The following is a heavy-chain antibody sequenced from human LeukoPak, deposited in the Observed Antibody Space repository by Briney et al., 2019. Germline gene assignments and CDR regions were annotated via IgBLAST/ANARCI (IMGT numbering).Heavy chain of an antibody. D-gene: IGHD5-12*01. Sequence: SETLSLTCTVSGGSISSGDYYWSWIRQPPGKCLEWIGYIYYSGSTYYNPSLKSRVTISVDTSKNQFSLKLSSVTAADTAVYYCARGSFPGYDFDYWGQGTLVTVSS. CDR2: IYYSGST. CDR1: GGSISSGDYY. CDR3: ARGSFPGYDFDY. V-gene: IGHV4-30-4*01. J-gene: IGHJ4*02.